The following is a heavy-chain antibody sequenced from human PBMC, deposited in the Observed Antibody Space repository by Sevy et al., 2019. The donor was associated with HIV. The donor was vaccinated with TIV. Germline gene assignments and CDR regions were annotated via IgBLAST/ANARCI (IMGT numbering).Heavy chain of an antibody. D-gene: IGHD3-22*01. V-gene: IGHV4-31*03. Sequence: SESLSLTCTVSGGSISSGGYYWSWIRQHPGKGLEWIGYIYYSGSTYYNPSLKSRVTISVDTSKNQFSLKLSSVTAADTTVYYCARGVLYYYDSSGYPQIDPWGQGTLVTVSS. CDR3: ARGVLYYYDSSGYPQIDP. CDR1: GGSISSGGYY. CDR2: IYYSGST. J-gene: IGHJ5*02.